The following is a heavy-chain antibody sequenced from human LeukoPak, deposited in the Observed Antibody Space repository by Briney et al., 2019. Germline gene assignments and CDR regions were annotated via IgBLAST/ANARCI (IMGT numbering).Heavy chain of an antibody. J-gene: IGHJ4*02. CDR1: GYTFTSYD. D-gene: IGHD3-10*01. CDR3: ARGARDANFDY. CDR2: MNPNSGIT. V-gene: IGHV1-8*01. Sequence: ASVKVPCKASGYTFTSYDINWVRQATGQGLEWMGWMNPNSGITGYAQRFQGRVTMTRNTSISTAYMELSSLRSEDTAVYYCARGARDANFDYWGQGTLVTVSS.